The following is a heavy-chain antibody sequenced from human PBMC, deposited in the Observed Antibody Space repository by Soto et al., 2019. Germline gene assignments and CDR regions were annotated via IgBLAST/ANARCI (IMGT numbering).Heavy chain of an antibody. CDR3: ARDDVLCDGGRCYGVPLDV. CDR1: GFTVSSKY. CDR2: IQSGGPT. D-gene: IGHD2-15*01. Sequence: GGSLRLSCAASGFTVSSKYMSWVRQAPGKGLEWVSLIQSGGPTYFADSVKGRFTISRDTSENTLHLQMDSLRAEDTAVYYCARDDVLCDGGRCYGVPLDVWGQGTTVTVSS. V-gene: IGHV3-66*01. J-gene: IGHJ6*02.